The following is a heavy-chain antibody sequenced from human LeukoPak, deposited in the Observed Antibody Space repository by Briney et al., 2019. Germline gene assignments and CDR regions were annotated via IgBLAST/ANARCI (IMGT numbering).Heavy chain of an antibody. V-gene: IGHV4-61*01. CDR3: ARWTPLTYYYDSSGYSGALGFDY. CDR1: GGSVSSGSYY. J-gene: IGHJ4*02. D-gene: IGHD3-22*01. CDR2: IFYSGSN. Sequence: PSETLSLTCTVSGGSVSSGSYYWIWMRQPPGKGLVGFGYIFYSGSNKYNPSLKSRVTISVDTSKNQFSLKLRSLTAADTAVYYCARWTPLTYYYDSSGYSGALGFDYWGQGTLVTVSS.